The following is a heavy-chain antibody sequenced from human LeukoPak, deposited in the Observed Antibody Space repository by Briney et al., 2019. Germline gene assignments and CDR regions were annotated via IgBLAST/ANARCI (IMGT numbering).Heavy chain of an antibody. V-gene: IGHV4-59*01. CDR1: GGSISSYY. D-gene: IGHD3-22*01. CDR3: ARTEYYDTQAIDY. J-gene: IGHJ4*02. CDR2: IYYSGST. Sequence: TSETLSLTCTVSGGSISSYYWSWIRQPPGKGLEWIGYIYYSGSTNYNPSLKSRVTISVGTSKNQFSLKLSSVTAADTAVYYCARTEYYDTQAIDYWGQGTLVTVSS.